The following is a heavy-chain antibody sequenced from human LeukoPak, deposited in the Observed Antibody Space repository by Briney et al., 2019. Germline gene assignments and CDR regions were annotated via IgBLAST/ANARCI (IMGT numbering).Heavy chain of an antibody. V-gene: IGHV3-69-1*01. J-gene: IGHJ4*02. D-gene: IGHD3-10*01. CDR3: ARRVSGSYLDY. Sequence: KPGGSLRLSCAASGFTVSSNYMSWVRQAPGKGLEWVSYITSRSTIYYADSVKGRFTISRDNVKNSLYLEMNSLRDDDTAVYYCARRVSGSYLDYWGQGILVTVSS. CDR1: GFTVSSNY. CDR2: ITSRSTI.